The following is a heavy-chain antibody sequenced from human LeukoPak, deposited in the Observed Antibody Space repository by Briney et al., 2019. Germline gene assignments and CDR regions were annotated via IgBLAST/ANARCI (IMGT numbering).Heavy chain of an antibody. CDR3: ARVGGSGSQPDP. J-gene: IGHJ5*02. CDR2: IIPIFGTA. CDR1: GGTFSSYA. V-gene: IGHV1-69*05. Sequence: SVKVSCKASGGTFSSYAISWVRQAPGQGLEWMGRIIPIFGTANYAQKFQGRVTTTTDESTSTAYMELSSLRSEDTAVYYCARVGGSGSQPDPWGQGTLVTVSS. D-gene: IGHD3-10*01.